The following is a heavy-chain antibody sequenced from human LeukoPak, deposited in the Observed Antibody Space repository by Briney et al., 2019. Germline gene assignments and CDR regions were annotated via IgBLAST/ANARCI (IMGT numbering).Heavy chain of an antibody. D-gene: IGHD3-22*01. V-gene: IGHV1-58*01. CDR2: IVVGSGNT. CDR3: AADGDYYDSSGYYPLFDY. Sequence: ASVKVSCKASGFTFTSSAVQWVRQARGQRLEWIGWIVVGSGNTNYAQKFQERVTITRDMSTSTAYMELSSLRSEDTAVYYCAADGDYYDSSGYYPLFDYWGQGTLVTVSS. J-gene: IGHJ4*02. CDR1: GFTFTSSA.